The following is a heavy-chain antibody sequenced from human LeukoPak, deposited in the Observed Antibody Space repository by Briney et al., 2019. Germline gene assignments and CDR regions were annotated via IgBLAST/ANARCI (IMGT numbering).Heavy chain of an antibody. CDR3: ARDERYCNGDNHYPDLGY. V-gene: IGHV1-2*02. CDR2: INPNTGAT. J-gene: IGHJ4*02. CDR1: GYTFTSYD. D-gene: IGHD2-15*01. Sequence: ASVKVSCKASGYTFTSYDINWVRQAPGQGLEWMGWINPNTGATKYGQNFQGRVTLTRDTSIRTTFMELSSLRSDDTAVYYCARDERYCNGDNHYPDLGYWGQGTLVTVSS.